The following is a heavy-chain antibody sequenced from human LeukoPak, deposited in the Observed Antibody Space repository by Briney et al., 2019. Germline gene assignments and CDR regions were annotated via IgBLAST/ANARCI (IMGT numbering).Heavy chain of an antibody. V-gene: IGHV3-7*04. D-gene: IGHD3-16*01. CDR1: GFPFSGYW. CDR2: IKEDGSEA. J-gene: IGHJ4*02. Sequence: PSGSLRLSCAASGFPFSGYWMTWVRQAPGRGLEWVATIKEDGSEAYFGDSVKGRFAISRDNAKNSLYLQMNSLRGEDTAVYYCAREGANRFNYWGQGTLVTVSS. CDR3: AREGANRFNY.